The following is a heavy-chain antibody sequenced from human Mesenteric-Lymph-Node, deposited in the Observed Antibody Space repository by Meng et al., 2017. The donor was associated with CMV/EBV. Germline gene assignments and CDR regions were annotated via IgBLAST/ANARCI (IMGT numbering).Heavy chain of an antibody. Sequence: GESLKISCAASGFTISSTYMNWVRQAPRKGLEWVSYISSSGTTIYYADSVKGRFTISRDNVKNSLYLQMNGLRAGDTAVYYCVRGNTYLYYFDCWGQGTQVTVSS. J-gene: IGHJ4*02. V-gene: IGHV3-11*04. CDR1: GFTISSTY. CDR3: VRGNTYLYYFDC. CDR2: ISSSGTTI.